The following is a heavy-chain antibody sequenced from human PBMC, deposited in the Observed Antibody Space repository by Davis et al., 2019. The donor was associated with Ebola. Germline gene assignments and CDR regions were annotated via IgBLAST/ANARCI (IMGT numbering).Heavy chain of an antibody. CDR1: GGSIIGSSYY. D-gene: IGHD3-10*01. J-gene: IGHJ6*02. Sequence: PSETLSLTCTVSGGSIIGSSYYWNWIRQTPGKGLEWIGHIHYSGDTYYNPSLKSRLTMSVDKSSNQFSLRLTSVTAADTAVYYWARDRLTMVQGVIITREFYYYYGMDVWGQGTTVTVSS. CDR3: ARDRLTMVQGVIITREFYYYYGMDV. CDR2: IHYSGDT. V-gene: IGHV4-39*07.